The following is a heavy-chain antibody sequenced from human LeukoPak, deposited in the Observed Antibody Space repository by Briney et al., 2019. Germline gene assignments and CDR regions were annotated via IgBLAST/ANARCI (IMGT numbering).Heavy chain of an antibody. V-gene: IGHV4-34*01. CDR2: INHSGST. Sequence: SETLSLTCTVCGGSFSGYYWSWIGQPPGKGLEWIGEINHSGSTNYNPSLKSRVTISVGTSKNQFSLELSSVTAADTAVYYCARGQGYSSSWGYFFYMDVWGKGTTVTVSS. CDR3: ARGQGYSSSWGYFFYMDV. CDR1: GGSFSGYY. J-gene: IGHJ6*03. D-gene: IGHD6-13*01.